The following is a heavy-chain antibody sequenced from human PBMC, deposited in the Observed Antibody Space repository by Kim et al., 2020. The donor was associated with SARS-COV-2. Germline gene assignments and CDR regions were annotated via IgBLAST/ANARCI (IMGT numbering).Heavy chain of an antibody. D-gene: IGHD5-12*01. J-gene: IGHJ4*02. CDR3: ARDGNDRGYDHPIPGY. Sequence: SVKVSCKASGGTFSSYAISWVRQAPGQGLEWMGRIIPILGIANYAQKFQGRVTITADKSTSTAYMELSSLRSEDTAVYYCARDGNDRGYDHPIPGYWGQGTLVTVSS. V-gene: IGHV1-69*04. CDR2: IIPILGIA. CDR1: GGTFSSYA.